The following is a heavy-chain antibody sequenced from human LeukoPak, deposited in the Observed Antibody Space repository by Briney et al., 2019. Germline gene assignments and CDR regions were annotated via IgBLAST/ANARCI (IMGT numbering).Heavy chain of an antibody. D-gene: IGHD2-2*01. CDR3: ARADSVPAGDYHYWYMDV. J-gene: IGHJ6*03. V-gene: IGHV1-2*02. Sequence: GASVKVSCKASGFTLTDYIHWVRQDPRQGLQWMGWSKPNSGDTDYAQKLQGRVTITRGTSISTVYMELRSLRSDDTAVYYWARADSVPAGDYHYWYMDVWGKGTTVTVSS. CDR1: GFTLTDY. CDR2: SKPNSGDT.